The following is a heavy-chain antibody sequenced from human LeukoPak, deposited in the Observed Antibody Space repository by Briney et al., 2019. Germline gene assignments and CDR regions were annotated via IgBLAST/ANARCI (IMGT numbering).Heavy chain of an antibody. V-gene: IGHV4-4*07. D-gene: IGHD3-22*01. Sequence: RSSETLSLTCTFSGVSISSYYWSWIRQPAGKGLEWIGRIYTSGSTNYNPSLKSRVNMSVDTSKNQFSLKLSSVTAADTAVYYCARDRYYYDSSGYSHRLDYWGQGTLVTVSS. CDR1: GVSISSYY. J-gene: IGHJ4*02. CDR3: ARDRYYYDSSGYSHRLDY. CDR2: IYTSGST.